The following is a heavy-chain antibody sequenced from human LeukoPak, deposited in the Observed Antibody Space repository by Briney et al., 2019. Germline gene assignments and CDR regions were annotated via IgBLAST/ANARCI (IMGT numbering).Heavy chain of an antibody. V-gene: IGHV3-11*01. CDR2: ISSSGSTI. D-gene: IGHD6-13*01. CDR1: GFTFSDCY. J-gene: IGHJ6*02. Sequence: GGSLRLSCAASGFTFSDCYMSWIRQAPGKGLEWVSYISSSGSTIYYADSVKGRFTISRDNAKNSLYLQMNSLRAEDTAVYYCARVPNPAAGYYYYGMDVWGQGTTVTVSS. CDR3: ARVPNPAAGYYYYGMDV.